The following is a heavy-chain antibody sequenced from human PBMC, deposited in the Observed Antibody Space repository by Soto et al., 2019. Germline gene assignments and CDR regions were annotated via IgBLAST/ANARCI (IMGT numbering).Heavy chain of an antibody. CDR3: ARRKDSSRYFYGMDV. CDR1: GGSFDEYF. Sequence: QVALQQWGAGLLKPSQTLSLTCGVSGGSFDEYFWTWIRLTPGQGLEWIGEVHHSGPSYYNPSLKSRLAVSVDTSKSQVSLTLTSVTAADTGVYYCARRKDSSRYFYGMDVWGQGTTVVVS. CDR2: VHHSGPS. J-gene: IGHJ6*02. D-gene: IGHD6-13*01. V-gene: IGHV4-34*02.